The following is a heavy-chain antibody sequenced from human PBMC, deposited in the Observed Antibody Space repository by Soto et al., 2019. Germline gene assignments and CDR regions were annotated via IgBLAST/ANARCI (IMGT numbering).Heavy chain of an antibody. CDR1: GGTFSSYA. D-gene: IGHD4-4*01. V-gene: IGHV1-69*13. J-gene: IGHJ5*02. CDR2: IIPIFGTA. Sequence: SVKVSCKASGGTFSSYAISWVRQAPGQGLEWMGGIIPIFGTANYAQKFQGRVTITADESTSTAYMELSSLRSEDTAVYYCAENDYSNYLVGPWGQGTLVTVSS. CDR3: AENDYSNYLVGP.